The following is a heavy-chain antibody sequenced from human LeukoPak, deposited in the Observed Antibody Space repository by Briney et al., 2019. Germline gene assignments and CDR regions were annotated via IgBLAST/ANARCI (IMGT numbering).Heavy chain of an antibody. V-gene: IGHV3-53*04. CDR2: IYSGGST. CDR3: ARAACSTSCYRYFDY. J-gene: IGHJ4*02. CDR1: GFTVSSNY. Sequence: GGSLRLSCAASGFTVSSNYMSWVRQAPGKGLEWVSVIYSGGSTYYADSVKGRFTISRHNSKNTLYLQMNSLRAEDTAVYYCARAACSTSCYRYFDYWGQGTLVTVSS. D-gene: IGHD2-2*01.